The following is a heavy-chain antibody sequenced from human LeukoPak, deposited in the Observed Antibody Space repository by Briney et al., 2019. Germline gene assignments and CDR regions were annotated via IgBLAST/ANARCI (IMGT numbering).Heavy chain of an antibody. Sequence: SETLSLTCTVSGYSISSGYYWGWIRQPPGKGLEWIGSIYHSGSTYYNPSLKSRVTISVDTSKNQFSLKLSSVTAADTAVYYCARAIPVYDSSGYHSGAFDIWGQGTMVTVSS. D-gene: IGHD3-22*01. V-gene: IGHV4-38-2*02. CDR3: ARAIPVYDSSGYHSGAFDI. CDR2: IYHSGST. J-gene: IGHJ3*02. CDR1: GYSISSGYY.